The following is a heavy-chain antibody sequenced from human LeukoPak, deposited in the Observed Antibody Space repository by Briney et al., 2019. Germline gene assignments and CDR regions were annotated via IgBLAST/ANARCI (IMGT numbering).Heavy chain of an antibody. CDR1: GFTFRSYE. CDR2: ITGNGAST. V-gene: IGHV3-23*01. D-gene: IGHD1-26*01. Sequence: GGSLRLSCAASGFTFRSYEINWVRQAPAKGLAWVSSITGNGASTNFADSVRGRFTISRDNSKNTAYLQMNSLRAEDTAVYYCAGSGSHVYWGQGTLVTVSS. J-gene: IGHJ4*02. CDR3: AGSGSHVY.